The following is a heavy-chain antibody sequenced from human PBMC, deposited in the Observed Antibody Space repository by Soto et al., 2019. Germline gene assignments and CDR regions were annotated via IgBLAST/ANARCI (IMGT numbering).Heavy chain of an antibody. V-gene: IGHV4-34*01. D-gene: IGHD4-4*01. CDR1: GGSFSGYY. J-gene: IGHJ4*02. CDR2: INHSGST. CDR3: ALITSGLQHPPGDY. Sequence: QVQLQQWGAGLLKPSETLSLTCAVYGGSFSGYYWSWIRQPPGKGLEWIGEINHSGSTNYNPSLKSRVTISVDTSKNQFSLKLSSVTAADTAVYYCALITSGLQHPPGDYWGQGTLVTVSS.